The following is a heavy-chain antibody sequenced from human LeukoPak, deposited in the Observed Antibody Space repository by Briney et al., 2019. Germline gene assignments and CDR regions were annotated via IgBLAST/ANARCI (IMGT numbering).Heavy chain of an antibody. CDR1: GFTFSSYG. V-gene: IGHV3-23*01. D-gene: IGHD3-22*01. CDR3: AKDMYYYDSSGYLGN. Sequence: GGSLRLSCAASGFTFSSYGMHWVRQAPGKGLEWVSAISGSGGSTYYADSVKGRFTISRDNSKKTLYLQMNSLRAEDTGVYYCAKDMYYYDSSGYLGNWDQGTLVTVSS. CDR2: ISGSGGST. J-gene: IGHJ4*02.